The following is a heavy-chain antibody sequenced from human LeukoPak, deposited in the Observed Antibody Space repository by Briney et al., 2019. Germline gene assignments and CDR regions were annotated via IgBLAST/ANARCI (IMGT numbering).Heavy chain of an antibody. CDR2: MNPNSGNT. J-gene: IGHJ3*02. CDR1: GYTFTSYD. CDR3: AKNGGFTMIDAFDI. D-gene: IGHD3-22*01. Sequence: ASVKVSFKASGYTFTSYDINWVRQAPGQGLEWMGWMNPNSGNTGYAQKFQGRVTMTRNTSISTAYMELSSLRSEDTAVYYCAKNGGFTMIDAFDIWGQGTMVTVSS. V-gene: IGHV1-8*01.